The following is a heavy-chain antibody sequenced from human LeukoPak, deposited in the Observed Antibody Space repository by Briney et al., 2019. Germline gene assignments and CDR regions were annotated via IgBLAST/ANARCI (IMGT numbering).Heavy chain of an antibody. D-gene: IGHD2-8*01. CDR2: IKTDGSQI. CDR1: GFTFSSYW. Sequence: GGSLRLSCAASGFTFSSYWMTWVRQAPGKGLEWVANIKTDGSQIYYVDSVKGRFTISRDNAKNSLYLQMNSLRAEDTAVYYCAKDPVRDIVLMVYALWGQGTLVTVSS. J-gene: IGHJ4*02. CDR3: AKDPVRDIVLMVYAL. V-gene: IGHV3-7*03.